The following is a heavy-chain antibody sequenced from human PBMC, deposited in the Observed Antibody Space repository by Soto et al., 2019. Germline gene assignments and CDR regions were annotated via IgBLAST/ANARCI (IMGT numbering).Heavy chain of an antibody. CDR3: ARAHAPTLPFDS. J-gene: IGHJ4*01. CDR1: GGSIRNVY. CDR2: IFHSGNA. D-gene: IGHD2-15*01. Sequence: PXGTLSLTCTVSGGSIRNVYWSWIRQAPGKGLEWIGFIFHSGNAKYNPSLKSRVTISVDTSKNQFSLSLDSVTAADTAVYFCARAHAPTLPFDSWGQGNLVTV. V-gene: IGHV4-59*01.